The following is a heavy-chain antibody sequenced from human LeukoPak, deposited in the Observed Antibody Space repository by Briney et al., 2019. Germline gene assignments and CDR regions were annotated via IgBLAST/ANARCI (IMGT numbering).Heavy chain of an antibody. Sequence: PGRSLRLSCAASGFTFSSYAMHWVRQAPGKGLEWVAVISYDGSNKYYADSVKGRFTISRDNSKNTLYLQMNSLRAEDTAVYYCAKGEYQLLSRFDPWGQGTLVTVSS. J-gene: IGHJ5*02. CDR3: AKGEYQLLSRFDP. V-gene: IGHV3-30-3*01. D-gene: IGHD2-2*01. CDR2: ISYDGSNK. CDR1: GFTFSSYA.